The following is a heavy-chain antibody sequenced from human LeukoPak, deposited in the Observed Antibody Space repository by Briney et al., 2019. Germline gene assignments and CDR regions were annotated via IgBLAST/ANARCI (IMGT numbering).Heavy chain of an antibody. CDR3: ARARKGYYFDY. J-gene: IGHJ4*02. Sequence: GGSLRLSCSASGFIFSNYWMTWVRQAPGKGLEWVANIKQDGSEKYYVVSVKGRFTISRHNSKNTLYLQMNSLRAEDTAVYYCARARKGYYFDYWGQGTLVTVSS. CDR2: IKQDGSEK. V-gene: IGHV3-7*05. CDR1: GFIFSNYW.